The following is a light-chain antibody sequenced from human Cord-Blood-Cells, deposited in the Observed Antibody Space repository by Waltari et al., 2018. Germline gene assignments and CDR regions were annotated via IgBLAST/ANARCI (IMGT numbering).Light chain of an antibody. V-gene: IGLV2-14*01. CDR1: SSDVGGSNY. Sequence: QSALTQPASVSGSPGQSLTFSCPGTSSDVGGSNYVSWYQQHPGKAPKLMIYDVTKRPSGVSNRFSGSKSGNTASLTISGLQAEDEADYYCSSYTSSSTWVFGGGTKLTVL. CDR3: SSYTSSSTWV. CDR2: DVT. J-gene: IGLJ3*02.